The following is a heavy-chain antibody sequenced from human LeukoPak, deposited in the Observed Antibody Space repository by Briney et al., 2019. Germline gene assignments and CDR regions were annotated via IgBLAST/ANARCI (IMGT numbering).Heavy chain of an antibody. V-gene: IGHV1-2*02. CDR3: AGLVRGVDPNNWFDP. D-gene: IGHD2-2*01. Sequence: ASVKVSCKASGYTFTGYYMHWVRQAPGQGLEWMGWVNPNSGGTNYAQKFQGRVTMTRDTSISTAYMELSSLRSEDTAVYYCAGLVRGVDPNNWFDPWGQGTLVTVSS. CDR2: VNPNSGGT. J-gene: IGHJ5*02. CDR1: GYTFTGYY.